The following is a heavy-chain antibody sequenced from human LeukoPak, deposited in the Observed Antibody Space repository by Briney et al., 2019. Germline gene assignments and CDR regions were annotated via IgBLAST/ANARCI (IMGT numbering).Heavy chain of an antibody. CDR2: ISGSGGST. CDR3: AKCKMYGDYVFAYFDY. CDR1: GFTFSSYA. Sequence: PGGSLRLSCAASGFTFSSYAMSWVRQAPGKGLESVSAISGSGGSTYYADSVKGRFTISRDNSKNTLYLQMNSLRAEDTAVYYCAKCKMYGDYVFAYFDYWGQGTLVTVSS. V-gene: IGHV3-23*01. D-gene: IGHD4-17*01. J-gene: IGHJ4*02.